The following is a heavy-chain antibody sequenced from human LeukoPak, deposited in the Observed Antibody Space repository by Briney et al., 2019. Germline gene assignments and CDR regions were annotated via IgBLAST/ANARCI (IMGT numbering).Heavy chain of an antibody. CDR2: IYSGGET. J-gene: IGHJ4*02. V-gene: IGHV4-39*02. D-gene: IGHD4-11*01. Sequence: SETLSLTCTVSGDSISSSHYYWGWVRQSPGRGLEWIGSIYSGGETHYNPSLNSRVTIFLDTSKNRFSLNLISVTATDTAVYYCVRDYSNFVQGDWGQGTLVTVSS. CDR1: GDSISSSHYY. CDR3: VRDYSNFVQGD.